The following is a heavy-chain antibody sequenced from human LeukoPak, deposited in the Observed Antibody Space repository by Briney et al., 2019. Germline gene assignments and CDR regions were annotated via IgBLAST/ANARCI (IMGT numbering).Heavy chain of an antibody. J-gene: IGHJ4*02. D-gene: IGHD6-13*01. V-gene: IGHV3-21*01. Sequence: GGSLGLSCAASGFSLSSNSMNWVRQAPGKGLEWVLSISRSSSYIYYADSVKGRFTISRDNAKNSLYLQMNSLRAEDTAVYYCARDGGGIAAAPPSFWGQGTLVTVSS. CDR1: GFSLSSNS. CDR2: ISRSSSYI. CDR3: ARDGGGIAAAPPSF.